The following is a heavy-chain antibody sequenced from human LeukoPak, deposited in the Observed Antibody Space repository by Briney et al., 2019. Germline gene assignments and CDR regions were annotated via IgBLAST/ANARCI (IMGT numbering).Heavy chain of an antibody. D-gene: IGHD2-21*01. V-gene: IGHV3-53*01. J-gene: IGHJ4*02. CDR3: TRPVSLFYFDY. CDR1: GFTVSSNY. CDR2: IYIGGST. Sequence: GSLRLSCAASGFTVSSNYLSWVRQAPGKGLEWVSIIYIGGSTSYADSVKGRFTISRDNSKNTLYLQMNNLRAEDTAIYYCTRPVSLFYFDYWGQGTLVTVSP.